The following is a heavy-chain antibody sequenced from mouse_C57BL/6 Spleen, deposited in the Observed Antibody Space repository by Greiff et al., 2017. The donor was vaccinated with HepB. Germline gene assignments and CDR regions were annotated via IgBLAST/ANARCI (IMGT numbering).Heavy chain of an antibody. V-gene: IGHV1-80*01. J-gene: IGHJ4*01. CDR2: IYPGDGDT. CDR1: GYAFSSYW. CDR3: ARTFTTVVAYYYAMDY. D-gene: IGHD1-1*01. Sequence: QVQLKQSGAELVKPGASVKISCKASGYAFSSYWMNWVKQRPGKGLEWIGQIYPGDGDTNYNGKFKGKATLTADKSSSTAYMQLSSLTSEDSAVYFCARTFTTVVAYYYAMDYWGQGTSVTVSS.